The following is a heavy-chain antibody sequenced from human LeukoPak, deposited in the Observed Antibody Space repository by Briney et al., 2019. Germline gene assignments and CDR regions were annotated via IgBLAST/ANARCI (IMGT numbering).Heavy chain of an antibody. CDR2: MDTSGHT. D-gene: IGHD2-15*01. CDR1: GGSISGYY. V-gene: IGHV4-4*07. Sequence: ETLSLTCIVSGGSISGYYWSWIRQPAGKGLEWIGHMDTSGHTNYNSSLMSRVTMSVDTSKSQFSLRLTSVTAADTAVYYCARHWSHSVAQFGRSYWFDPWGQGTLVTVSS. J-gene: IGHJ5*02. CDR3: ARHWSHSVAQFGRSYWFDP.